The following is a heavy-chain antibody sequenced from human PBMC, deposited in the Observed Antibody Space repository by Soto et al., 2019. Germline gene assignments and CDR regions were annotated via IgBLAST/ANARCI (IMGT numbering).Heavy chain of an antibody. V-gene: IGHV3-33*01. D-gene: IGHD6-13*01. Sequence: GGSLRLSCAASGFTFSSYGMHWVRQAPGKGLEWVAFIWYDGSNKYYADSVKGRFTISRDNSKNTLYLQMNSLRAEDTAVYYCARSPYSSSWSLFDYWGQGTLVTVSS. CDR1: GFTFSSYG. J-gene: IGHJ4*02. CDR2: IWYDGSNK. CDR3: ARSPYSSSWSLFDY.